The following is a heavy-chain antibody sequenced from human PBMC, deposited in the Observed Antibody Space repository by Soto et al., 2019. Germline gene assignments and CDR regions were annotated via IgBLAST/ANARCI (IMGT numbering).Heavy chain of an antibody. D-gene: IGHD2-15*01. CDR2: ISAYNGNT. Sequence: ASVKVSCKASGYTFTSYGISWVRQAPGQGLEWMGWISAYNGNTNYAQKLQGRVTMTTDTSTSTAYMELRSLRSDDTAVYYCARDGKLIGYCSGSSCYTGGNYYYYGMDVWGQGTTVTVSS. CDR3: ARDGKLIGYCSGSSCYTGGNYYYYGMDV. J-gene: IGHJ6*02. CDR1: GYTFTSYG. V-gene: IGHV1-18*01.